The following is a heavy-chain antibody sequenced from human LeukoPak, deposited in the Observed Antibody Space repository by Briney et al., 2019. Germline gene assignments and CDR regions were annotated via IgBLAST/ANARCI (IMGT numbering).Heavy chain of an antibody. J-gene: IGHJ4*02. V-gene: IGHV3-73*01. Sequence: GGSLKLSCAASGFIFSGSALHWVRQASGKGLEWVGHIRSKTNSYATGYAASVKGRFTISRDDSKNTAYLQVNSLKTEDTAVYYCLSLSSGSYTPVWGQGTLVTVSS. D-gene: IGHD3-3*01. CDR3: LSLSSGSYTPV. CDR1: GFIFSGSA. CDR2: IRSKTNSYAT.